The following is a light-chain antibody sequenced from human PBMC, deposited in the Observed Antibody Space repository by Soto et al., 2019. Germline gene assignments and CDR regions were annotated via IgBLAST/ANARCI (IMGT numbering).Light chain of an antibody. CDR1: NSDVGRYKL. J-gene: IGLJ2*01. Sequence: QSALTQPASVSGSPGQSITISCTGTNSDVGRYKLVSWYQQHPGKAPKLMIFDVTNRPSGVSNRFSGSKSGNTASLTISGLQAEDEADYYFSSYTTSSTLIFGGGTKVTVL. V-gene: IGLV2-14*03. CDR2: DVT. CDR3: SSYTTSSTLI.